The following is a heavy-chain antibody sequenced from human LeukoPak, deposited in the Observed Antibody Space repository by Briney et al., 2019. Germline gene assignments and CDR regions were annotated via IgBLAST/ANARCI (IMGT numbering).Heavy chain of an antibody. D-gene: IGHD3-22*01. V-gene: IGHV4-39*01. Sequence: PSETLSPTCTVSGGSISSSSYYWGWIRQPPGTGLEWIGNIYYSGRTYYNPSLKSRVTISVDTPKNQFSLKLSSVTTADTAVYYCARGVTMIVVVIHDWYFDLWGRGTLVTVSS. J-gene: IGHJ2*01. CDR2: IYYSGRT. CDR3: ARGVTMIVVVIHDWYFDL. CDR1: GGSISSSSYY.